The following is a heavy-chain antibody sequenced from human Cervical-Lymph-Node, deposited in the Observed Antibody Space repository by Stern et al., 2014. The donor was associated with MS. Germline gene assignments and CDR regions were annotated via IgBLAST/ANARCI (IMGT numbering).Heavy chain of an antibody. J-gene: IGHJ3*01. Sequence: QVQLQESGPGLVKPSQALSLTCTVSGGSISSDTYYWNWIRQPAGKGLEWIGRIYTSGSTNYNPSLRRRTGFSVDMSKNQFSLHLSSVPAADTAVYYCARGEDYYGSGSLRDAFDVWGQGAMVIVSS. CDR3: ARGEDYYGSGSLRDAFDV. CDR2: IYTSGST. V-gene: IGHV4-61*02. D-gene: IGHD3-10*01. CDR1: GGSISSDTYY.